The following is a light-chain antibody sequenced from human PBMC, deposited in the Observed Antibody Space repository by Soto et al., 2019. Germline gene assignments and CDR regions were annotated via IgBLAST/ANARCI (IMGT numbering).Light chain of an antibody. J-gene: IGKJ1*01. Sequence: IVLTQSPATLSLSPGERATLYCGASQFVSTNYVAWYQQKPGLAPRLLIYDASRRATGISDRFSGSGSGTDFTLTISRLEPEDFAVYYCQQYGSSPSFGKGTKVDI. CDR3: QQYGSSPS. CDR1: QFVSTNY. V-gene: IGKV3D-20*01. CDR2: DAS.